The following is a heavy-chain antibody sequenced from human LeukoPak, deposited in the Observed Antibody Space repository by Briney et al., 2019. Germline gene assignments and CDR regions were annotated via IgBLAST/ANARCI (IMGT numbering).Heavy chain of an antibody. D-gene: IGHD3-10*01. CDR2: ITSSGST. CDR1: GDSISSGDYY. Sequence: PSQTLSLTCTVSGDSISSGDYYWSCNRPPAGQELDWIMRITSSGSTNYNPALKSRVTISVDTSKNQYSLKLSSVTAADTAVYYCARQRSLVRVITMVRGVRSTPLDYWGQGTLVTVSS. CDR3: ARQRSLVRVITMVRGVRSTPLDY. V-gene: IGHV4-61*02. J-gene: IGHJ4*02.